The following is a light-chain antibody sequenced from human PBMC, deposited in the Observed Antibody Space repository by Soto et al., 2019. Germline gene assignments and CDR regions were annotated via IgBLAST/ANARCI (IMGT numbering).Light chain of an antibody. Sequence: DIQLTQSPSFLSASVGDRVSITCRASQGIYSYLAWYQQKPGKAPKLLIYAASTLQGGVPSRFSGSGSGTVFTLAISGLQPEDFATYYCQQLNTYHTFGGGTKVEIK. V-gene: IGKV1-9*01. CDR3: QQLNTYHT. CDR1: QGIYSY. J-gene: IGKJ4*01. CDR2: AAS.